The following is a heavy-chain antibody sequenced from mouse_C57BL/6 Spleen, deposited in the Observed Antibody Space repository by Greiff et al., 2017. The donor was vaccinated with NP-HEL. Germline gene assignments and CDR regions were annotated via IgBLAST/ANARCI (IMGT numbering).Heavy chain of an antibody. CDR1: GYTFTSYW. J-gene: IGHJ3*01. CDR3: ARLGRWFAY. V-gene: IGHV1-64*01. D-gene: IGHD4-1*01. CDR2: IHPNSGST. Sequence: VQLQQPGAELVKPGASVKLSCKASGYTFTSYWMHWVKQRPGQGLEWIGMIHPNSGSTNYNEKFKSKATLTVDKASSTAYMQLSSLTSEDAAVYYCARLGRWFAYWGQGTLVTVSA.